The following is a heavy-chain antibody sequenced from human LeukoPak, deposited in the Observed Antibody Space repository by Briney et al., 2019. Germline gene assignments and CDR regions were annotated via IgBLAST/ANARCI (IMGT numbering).Heavy chain of an antibody. J-gene: IGHJ4*02. CDR3: ARDSGVHANLVTYYYDSSGYCHFDY. D-gene: IGHD3-22*01. V-gene: IGHV1-18*01. Sequence: ASVKVFCKASGYTFTSYGISWVRQAPGQGLEWMGWISAYNGNTNYAQKLQGRVTMTTDTSTSTAYMELRSLRSDDTAVYYCARDSGVHANLVTYYYDSSGYCHFDYWGQGTLVTVSS. CDR2: ISAYNGNT. CDR1: GYTFTSYG.